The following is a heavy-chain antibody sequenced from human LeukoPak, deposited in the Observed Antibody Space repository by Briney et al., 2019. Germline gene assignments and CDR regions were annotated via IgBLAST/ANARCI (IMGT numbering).Heavy chain of an antibody. V-gene: IGHV1-18*01. CDR1: GYTFTSYG. Sequence: ASVKVSCKASGYTFTSYGLSWLRQAPGQGLEWMGWVSAYNGNTNYAQKLQGRVTMTTDTSTSTAYRELRSLRSDDTAVYYCARVRGYSYSFVSADAVDIWGQGTMVTVSS. D-gene: IGHD5-18*01. CDR2: VSAYNGNT. J-gene: IGHJ3*02. CDR3: ARVRGYSYSFVSADAVDI.